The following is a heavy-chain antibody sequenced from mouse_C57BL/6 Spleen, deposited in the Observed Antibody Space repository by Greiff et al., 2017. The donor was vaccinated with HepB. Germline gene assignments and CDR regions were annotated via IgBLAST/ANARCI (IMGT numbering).Heavy chain of an antibody. CDR3: ARESYYYGSREDYYAMDY. V-gene: IGHV1-80*01. D-gene: IGHD1-1*01. J-gene: IGHJ4*01. Sequence: QVQLKESGAELVKPGASVKISCKASGYAFSSYWMNWVKQRPGKGLEWIGQIYPGDGDTNYNGKFKGKATLTADKSSSTAYMQLSSLPSEDSAVYCCARESYYYGSREDYYAMDYWGQGTSVTVSS. CDR2: IYPGDGDT. CDR1: GYAFSSYW.